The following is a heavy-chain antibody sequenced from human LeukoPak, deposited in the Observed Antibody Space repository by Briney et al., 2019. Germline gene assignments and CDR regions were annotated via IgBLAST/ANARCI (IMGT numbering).Heavy chain of an antibody. V-gene: IGHV3-23*01. Sequence: PGGSLRLSCAASGFTFSNYAVNWVRQAPGKGLEWVPAISNSGGSTYYADSVKGRFTISRDNSKNTLYLQMNSLRAEDTAVYYCVRVRYYASGSPQSFDYWGQGTLVTVSS. CDR1: GFTFSNYA. CDR3: VRVRYYASGSPQSFDY. CDR2: ISNSGGST. D-gene: IGHD3-10*01. J-gene: IGHJ4*02.